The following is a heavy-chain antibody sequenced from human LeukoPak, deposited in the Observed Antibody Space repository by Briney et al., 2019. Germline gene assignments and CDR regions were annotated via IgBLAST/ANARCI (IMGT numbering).Heavy chain of an antibody. CDR2: ISPYNGNT. D-gene: IGHD2-21*01. J-gene: IGHJ3*02. CDR1: GYTFTSYG. CDR3: ARDLSYCGGDCYSKNAFDI. Sequence: ASVKVSCKASGYTFTSYGISWVRQAPGQGLEWMGGISPYNGNTNYAQKFQGRVTMTRDTSTSTVYMELSSLRSEDTAVYYCARDLSYCGGDCYSKNAFDIWGQGTMVTVSS. V-gene: IGHV1-18*01.